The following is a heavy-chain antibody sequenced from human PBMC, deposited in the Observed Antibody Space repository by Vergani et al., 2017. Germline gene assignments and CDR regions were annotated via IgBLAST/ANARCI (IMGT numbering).Heavy chain of an antibody. Sequence: EVQLLESGGGLVQPGGSLRLSCAASGFTFSSYWMHWVRQAPGKGLVWVSRINSDGSSTSYADSVKGRFTISRDNAKNTLYLQMNSLRAEDTAVYYCAKGGLPPNPYGMDVWGQGTTVTVSS. CDR3: AKGGLPPNPYGMDV. J-gene: IGHJ6*02. D-gene: IGHD5-18*01. CDR2: INSDGSST. CDR1: GFTFSSYW. V-gene: IGHV3-74*02.